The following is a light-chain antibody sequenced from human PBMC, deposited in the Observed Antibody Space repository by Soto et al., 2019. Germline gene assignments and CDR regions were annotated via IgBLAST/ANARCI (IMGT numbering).Light chain of an antibody. CDR2: SVS. CDR3: ISYTVSRSYV. J-gene: IGLJ1*01. Sequence: QSALTQPPSASGSPGQSVAISCTGTSSDVGGYNYVSWYQQHPGKAPKLMIYSVSDRPSGVSYRFSGSKSGNTASLTISGLQADDEADYYCISYTVSRSYVFGTGTKVTVL. V-gene: IGLV2-14*01. CDR1: SSDVGGYNY.